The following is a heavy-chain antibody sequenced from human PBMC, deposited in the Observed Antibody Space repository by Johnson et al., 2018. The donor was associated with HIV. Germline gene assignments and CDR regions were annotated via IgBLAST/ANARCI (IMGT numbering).Heavy chain of an antibody. D-gene: IGHD5-18*01. CDR1: GFTFSDYY. CDR3: TTDGYGGYSYGYGAFDI. V-gene: IGHV3-11*04. J-gene: IGHJ3*02. CDR2: ITSSGRTT. Sequence: QMLLVESGGGLVKPGGSLRLSCAASGFTFSDYYMSWIRQAPGKGLEWVSYITSSGRTTYYADSVQGRFTISRDNAKNSLYLQMNSLRAEDTAVYYCTTDGYGGYSYGYGAFDIWGQGTMVTVSS.